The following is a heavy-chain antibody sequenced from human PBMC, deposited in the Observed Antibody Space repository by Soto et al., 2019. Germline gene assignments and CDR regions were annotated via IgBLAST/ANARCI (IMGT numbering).Heavy chain of an antibody. J-gene: IGHJ4*02. CDR3: AREPVPVNAMRWWFDY. CDR2: ITPRSHTM. D-gene: IGHD2-21*01. CDR1: GFTFSSYS. Sequence: EVQLVESGGALVQPGGSLRLSCATSGFTFSSYSMNWVRQAPGKGLEWIAYITPRSHTMYADSVRGRFAISRDDAKNSMHLQMNSLRDEDRAVYYCAREPVPVNAMRWWFDYWGQGALVTVSS. V-gene: IGHV3-48*02.